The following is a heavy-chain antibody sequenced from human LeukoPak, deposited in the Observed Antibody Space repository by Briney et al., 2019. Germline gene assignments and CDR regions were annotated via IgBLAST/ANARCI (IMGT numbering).Heavy chain of an antibody. Sequence: GGSLRLSCAASGFTFSSYWMHWVRQAPGKGLVWVSRINPDGSYTSYADSVRGRFTISRDNAKNTLYLQMNSLRAEDTAVYYCAKDLFGSYLDYWGQGTLVTVSS. D-gene: IGHD3-10*01. CDR3: AKDLFGSYLDY. V-gene: IGHV3-74*01. J-gene: IGHJ4*02. CDR2: INPDGSYT. CDR1: GFTFSSYW.